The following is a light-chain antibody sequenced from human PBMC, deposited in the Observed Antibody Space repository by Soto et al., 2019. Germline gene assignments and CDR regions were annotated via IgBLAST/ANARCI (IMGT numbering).Light chain of an antibody. Sequence: DIQMTQSPSSLFASVGDSVTITCRASQTITTYLNWYRQKPGKAPKLLIYAASSLQSGVPSRFSGSGSETEFTLTISSLQPEDFAPYFCQQIYSAPLTFGGGTKVEIK. CDR2: AAS. J-gene: IGKJ4*01. V-gene: IGKV1-39*01. CDR3: QQIYSAPLT. CDR1: QTITTY.